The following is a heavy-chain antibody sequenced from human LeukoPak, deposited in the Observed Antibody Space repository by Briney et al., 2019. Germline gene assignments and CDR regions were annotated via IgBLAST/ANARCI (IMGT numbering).Heavy chain of an antibody. D-gene: IGHD3-10*01. CDR1: GYTFTSYA. J-gene: IGHJ4*02. Sequence: ASVKVSCKASGYTFTSYAMNWVRQAPGQGLEWMGWINTNTGNPTYAQGFTGRFVFSLDTSVSTAYLQISSLKAEDTAVYYCARDAEIGITMVRGVMDWGQGTLVTVSS. CDR3: ARDAEIGITMVRGVMD. V-gene: IGHV7-4-1*02. CDR2: INTNTGNP.